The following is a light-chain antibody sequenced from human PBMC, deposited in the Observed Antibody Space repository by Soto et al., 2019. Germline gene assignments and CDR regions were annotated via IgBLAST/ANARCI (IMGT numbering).Light chain of an antibody. J-gene: IGLJ1*01. Sequence: QSALTQPRSVSGSPGQSVTISCTGTSGDVGGYNLVSWYQQHPGKAPKLMIYEGSKRPSGVSNRFSGSKSGNTASLTTSGLQAEDEADYYCCSYAGSSTFVFGTGTKVTVL. CDR1: SGDVGGYNL. CDR3: CSYAGSSTFV. V-gene: IGLV2-23*03. CDR2: EGS.